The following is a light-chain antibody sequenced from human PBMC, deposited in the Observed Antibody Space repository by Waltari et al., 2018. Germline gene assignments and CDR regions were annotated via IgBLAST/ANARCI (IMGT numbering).Light chain of an antibody. V-gene: IGLV1-47*01. Sequence: QSVLTQPPSMSGTPGQRVTIPCSGSNINIESNYVYWYQQFPGMAPHLLIYRNKERPPGVPDRFSASKAGASASLAIIGLRSEDEADYHCAAWDDSLSGRVFGGGTKLTV. CDR2: RNK. CDR1: NINIESNY. J-gene: IGLJ3*02. CDR3: AAWDDSLSGRV.